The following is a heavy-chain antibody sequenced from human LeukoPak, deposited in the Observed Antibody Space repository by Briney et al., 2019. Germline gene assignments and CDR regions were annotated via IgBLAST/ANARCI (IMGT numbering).Heavy chain of an antibody. J-gene: IGHJ6*02. CDR2: ISGSGGST. D-gene: IGHD2-15*01. CDR3: AKRYCSGGSCGFYYYYGMDV. CDR1: GFTFSSYA. Sequence: GGSLTLSCAASGFTFSSYAMNWVRQAPGKGLEWVSAISGSGGSTYYADSVKGRFTISRDNSKNTLYLQMNSLRAEDTAVYYCAKRYCSGGSCGFYYYYGMDVWGQGTTVTVSS. V-gene: IGHV3-23*01.